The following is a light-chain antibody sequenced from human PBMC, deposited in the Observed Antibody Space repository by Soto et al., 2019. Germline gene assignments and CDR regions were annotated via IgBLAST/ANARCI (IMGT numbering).Light chain of an antibody. J-gene: IGKJ5*01. CDR3: QQYYSDPPIT. V-gene: IGKV1-8*01. CDR2: AAS. CDR1: QGISSY. Sequence: AIRMTQSPSSFSASTGDRVTITCRASQGISSYLAWYQQKPGKAPKLLIYAASTLQSGVPSRFSGSGSGTDFTLTISYLQSEDFATNYCQQYYSDPPITFGQGTRLEIK.